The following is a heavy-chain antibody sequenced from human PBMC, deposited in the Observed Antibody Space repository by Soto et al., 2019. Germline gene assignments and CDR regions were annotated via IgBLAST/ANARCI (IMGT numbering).Heavy chain of an antibody. D-gene: IGHD3-10*01. V-gene: IGHV1-18*01. CDR3: ATLGVTMVRGVITTYGMDV. CDR2: ISAYNGNT. CDR1: GYTFTSYG. J-gene: IGHJ6*02. Sequence: ASVKVSCKASGYTFTSYGISWVRQAPGQGLEWMGWISAYNGNTNYAQKLQGRVTMTTDTSTSTAYMELRSLRSDDTAVYYCATLGVTMVRGVITTYGMDVWGQGTTVTVSS.